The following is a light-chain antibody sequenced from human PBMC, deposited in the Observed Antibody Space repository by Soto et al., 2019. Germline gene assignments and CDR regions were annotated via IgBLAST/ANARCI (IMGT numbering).Light chain of an antibody. CDR3: QQYHHWPPIT. V-gene: IGKV3-15*01. Sequence: DIVMTQSPATLSVSPGETATLSCRASQNIDINLVWYQQKPGQAPRLLIFRASTMATGIPARFSGSGSGTEFTLTIRSLQSEDVAVYYCQQYHHWPPITFGQGTRLEIK. CDR2: RAS. J-gene: IGKJ5*01. CDR1: QNIDIN.